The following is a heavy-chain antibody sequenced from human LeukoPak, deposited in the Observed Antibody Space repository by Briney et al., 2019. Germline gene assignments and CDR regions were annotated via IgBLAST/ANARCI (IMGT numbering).Heavy chain of an antibody. CDR2: ISSYSSYI. CDR1: GFTFYTYS. J-gene: IGHJ4*02. V-gene: IGHV3-21*01. Sequence: GGSLRLSCAASGFTFYTYSMNWVRQAPGKGLEWVSPISSYSSYINYADSVRGRFTISRDNAKNSLYLQMNSLTAEDTAVYYCVRDSVVSATGEIDYWGQGTLVTVSS. D-gene: IGHD2-15*01. CDR3: VRDSVVSATGEIDY.